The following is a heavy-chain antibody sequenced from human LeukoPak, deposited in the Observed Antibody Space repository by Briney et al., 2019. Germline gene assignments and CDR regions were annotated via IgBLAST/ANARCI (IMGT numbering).Heavy chain of an antibody. CDR3: ARRGDYYDSSGWPFDI. V-gene: IGHV4-39*01. CDR1: GGSISSSSYY. D-gene: IGHD3-22*01. CDR2: IYYSGST. J-gene: IGHJ3*02. Sequence: PSETLSLTCTVSGGSISSSSYYWGWIRQPPGKGLEWIGSIYYSGSTYYNPSLKSRVTISVDTSKNQFSLKLSSVTAADTAVYYCARRGDYYDSSGWPFDIWGQGTMVTVSS.